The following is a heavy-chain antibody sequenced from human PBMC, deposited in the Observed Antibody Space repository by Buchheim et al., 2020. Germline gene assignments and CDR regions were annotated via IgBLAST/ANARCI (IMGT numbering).Heavy chain of an antibody. CDR3: TKAFYYGSGDYYSRMGYFFGMDV. V-gene: IGHV3-30*18. CDR1: GFSFRDYG. Sequence: QVQVVESGGGVVQPGGSPRLSCGASGFSFRDYGMHWVRQAPGKGLEWVAVISYDGSKNYYGDSVKGRFTISRDNSKNMVFLQMNSLRVEDTAVYYCTKAFYYGSGDYYSRMGYFFGMDVWGPETT. D-gene: IGHD3-10*01. CDR2: ISYDGSKN. J-gene: IGHJ6*02.